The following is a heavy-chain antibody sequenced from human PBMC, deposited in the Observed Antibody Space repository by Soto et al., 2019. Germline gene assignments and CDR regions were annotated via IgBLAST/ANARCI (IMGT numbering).Heavy chain of an antibody. D-gene: IGHD2-15*01. CDR3: AKETYSGPLDY. Sequence: QVQLVESGGGVVQPGRSLRLSCAASGFTFSSYGMHWVRQAPGKGLEWVAVISYDGSNKYYADSVKGRFTISRDNSKNTLYLQMNILRAEDTAVYYCAKETYSGPLDYWGQGPLFNVAS. V-gene: IGHV3-30*18. CDR1: GFTFSSYG. CDR2: ISYDGSNK. J-gene: IGHJ4*02.